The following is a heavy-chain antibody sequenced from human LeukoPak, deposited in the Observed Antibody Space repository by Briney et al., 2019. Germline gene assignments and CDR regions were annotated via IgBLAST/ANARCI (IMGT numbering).Heavy chain of an antibody. CDR3: ASLPAAGNYYYGMDV. CDR1: GGSFSGYY. J-gene: IGHJ6*02. CDR2: INQSGST. Sequence: SETLSLTCAVYGGSFSGYYWSWIRQPPEKGLEWIGEINQSGSTNYNPSLKSRVTISVDTSKNQFSLKLSSVTAADTAVYYCASLPAAGNYYYGMDVWGQGTTVTVSS. D-gene: IGHD6-13*01. V-gene: IGHV4-34*01.